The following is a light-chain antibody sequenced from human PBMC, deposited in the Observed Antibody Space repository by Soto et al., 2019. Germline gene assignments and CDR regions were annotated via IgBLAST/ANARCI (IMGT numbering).Light chain of an antibody. Sequence: DIQMTQSPSSLSASVGDRVTITCRASQGIRNYLAWYQLKPGKAPKLLIYGASTLLSGVPSRFSGSESGTDFTLTISSPQPEDVATYDCQQYNSAPDTFGPGTKVEI. CDR2: GAS. CDR3: QQYNSAPDT. V-gene: IGKV1-27*01. CDR1: QGIRNY. J-gene: IGKJ1*01.